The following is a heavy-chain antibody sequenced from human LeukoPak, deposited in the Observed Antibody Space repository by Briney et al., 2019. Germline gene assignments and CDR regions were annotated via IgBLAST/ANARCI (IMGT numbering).Heavy chain of an antibody. CDR3: ARPYYYDSRIDP. CDR1: GGSISSGDYY. Sequence: SQTLSLTCTVSGGSISSGDYYWSWIRQPPGKGLEWIAYMYYSGSTYYNPSLKSRVTMSADTSKNQLTLKLSSVTAADTAVYYCARPYYYDSRIDPWGQGILVTVSS. D-gene: IGHD3-22*01. CDR2: MYYSGST. J-gene: IGHJ5*02. V-gene: IGHV4-30-4*01.